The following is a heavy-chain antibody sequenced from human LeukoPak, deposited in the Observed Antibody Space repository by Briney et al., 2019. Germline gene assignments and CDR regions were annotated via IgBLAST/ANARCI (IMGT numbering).Heavy chain of an antibody. D-gene: IGHD3-10*01. Sequence: GASVKVSRKAYGYTFTAYYLHWVRQAPGQGLEWMGWISPNSGATKYAQKFQDRVTMTRDTSINTAYMELSRLRSDDTAVYYCAREQYYYGSGSYLRFDYWGQGTLVTVSS. J-gene: IGHJ4*02. CDR3: AREQYYYGSGSYLRFDY. CDR1: GYTFTAYY. V-gene: IGHV1-2*02. CDR2: ISPNSGAT.